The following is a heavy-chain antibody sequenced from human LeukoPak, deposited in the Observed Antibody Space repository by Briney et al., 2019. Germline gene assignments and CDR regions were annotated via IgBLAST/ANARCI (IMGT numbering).Heavy chain of an antibody. D-gene: IGHD3-10*01. CDR2: IYSGGST. CDR3: ARDSVPRIKARALDI. CDR1: GFTVSSNY. V-gene: IGHV3-66*01. Sequence: GGSLRLSCAASGFTVSSNYMSWVRQAPGKGLEWVSVIYSGGSTYYADSVKGRFTISRDNSKNTLYLQMNSLRAEDTAVYYCARDSVPRIKARALDIWGQGTMVTVSS. J-gene: IGHJ3*02.